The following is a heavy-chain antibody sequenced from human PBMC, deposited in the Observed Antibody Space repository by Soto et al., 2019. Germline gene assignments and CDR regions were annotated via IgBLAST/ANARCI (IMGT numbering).Heavy chain of an antibody. D-gene: IGHD4-17*01. V-gene: IGHV3-23*01. J-gene: IGHJ3*02. CDR3: AKDPNGDYVGAFEI. Sequence: GGSLRLSCATSGFTSSNYAMSWVRKAPGKGLEWVSGVSASGGSTYYADSVKGRFTISRDNSKNTLSLQMNSLRAEDTAVYYCAKDPNGDYVGAFEIWGQGTMVTVS. CDR2: VSASGGST. CDR1: GFTSSNYA.